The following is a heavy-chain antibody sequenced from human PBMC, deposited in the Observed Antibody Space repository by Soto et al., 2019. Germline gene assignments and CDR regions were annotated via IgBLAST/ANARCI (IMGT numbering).Heavy chain of an antibody. D-gene: IGHD2-15*01. V-gene: IGHV3-11*06. CDR2: VSTSSSYT. CDR1: GFTFSDHY. J-gene: IGHJ4*02. Sequence: PGGSLRLSCVASGFTFSDHYMTWIRQAPGKGLEWLSYVSTSSSYTNYADSVKGRFTISRDNSKNTLYLQMNSLRAEDTAVYYCARVPSSSGRAHFDYWGQGTLVTVSS. CDR3: ARVPSSSGRAHFDY.